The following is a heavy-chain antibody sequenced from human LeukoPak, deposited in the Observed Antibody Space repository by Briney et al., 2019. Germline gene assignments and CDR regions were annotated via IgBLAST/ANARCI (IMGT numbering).Heavy chain of an antibody. D-gene: IGHD7-27*01. V-gene: IGHV1-18*01. CDR2: ISAYNGNT. CDR3: ARDSHLALALGGMDV. Sequence: GASVKVSCKASGYTFTSYGISWVRQAPGQGLEWMGWISAYNGNTNYAQKLQGRVSMTTDTSTSTAYMELRSLRSDDTAVYYCARDSHLALALGGMDVWGQGTTVTVSS. CDR1: GYTFTSYG. J-gene: IGHJ6*02.